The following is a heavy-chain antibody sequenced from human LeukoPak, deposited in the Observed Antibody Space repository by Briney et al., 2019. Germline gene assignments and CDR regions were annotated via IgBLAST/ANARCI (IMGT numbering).Heavy chain of an antibody. CDR1: GGSISSYY. J-gene: IGHJ4*02. D-gene: IGHD3-22*01. CDR2: IYYSGST. Sequence: SSETLSLTCTVSGGSISSYYWSWIRQPPGKGLEWIGYIYYSGSTNYNPSLKSRVTISVDTSKNQFSLKLSSVTAADTAVYYCARNYDSSGYTTLGYWGQGTLVTVSS. CDR3: ARNYDSSGYTTLGY. V-gene: IGHV4-59*01.